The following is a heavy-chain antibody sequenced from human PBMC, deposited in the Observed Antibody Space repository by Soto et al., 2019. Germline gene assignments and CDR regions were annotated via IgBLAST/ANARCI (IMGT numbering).Heavy chain of an antibody. CDR1: GFSLSTSGVG. CDR3: AHTASITFGGVIPPTYFDY. Sequence: SGPTLVNPTQTLTLTCTFSGFSLSTSGVGVGWIRQPPGKALEWLALIYWDDDKRYSPSLKSRLTITKDTSKNQVVLTMTNMDPVDTATYYCAHTASITFGGVIPPTYFDYWGQGTVVTVSS. D-gene: IGHD3-16*02. CDR2: IYWDDDK. J-gene: IGHJ4*02. V-gene: IGHV2-5*02.